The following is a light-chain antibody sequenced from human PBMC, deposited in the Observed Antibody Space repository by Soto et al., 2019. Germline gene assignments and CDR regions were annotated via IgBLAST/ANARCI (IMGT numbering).Light chain of an antibody. J-gene: IGKJ1*01. CDR3: QQYNNWPPWT. V-gene: IGKV3-15*01. CDR2: GAS. CDR1: QSVSSN. Sequence: EMVMTQSPATLSVSPGERATLSCSASQSVSSNLAWYQQKPGQAPRLLVYGASTRATGIAARFSGSGSGTEFTLTISSLQSEDFAVYYCQQYNNWPPWTFGQGTKVEIK.